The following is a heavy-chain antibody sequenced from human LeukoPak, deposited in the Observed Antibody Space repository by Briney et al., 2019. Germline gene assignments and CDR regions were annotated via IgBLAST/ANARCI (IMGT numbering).Heavy chain of an antibody. Sequence: GGSLRLSCAASGFTFSTSPMHWVRQAPGKGLEYVSAISSNGGNTYYADSVKGRFTISRDNSNNTLYLQMGSLRAEDIAVYYCASDRGWYDYWGQGTLVTVSS. V-gene: IGHV3-64*02. J-gene: IGHJ4*02. CDR2: ISSNGGNT. D-gene: IGHD6-19*01. CDR1: GFTFSTSP. CDR3: ASDRGWYDY.